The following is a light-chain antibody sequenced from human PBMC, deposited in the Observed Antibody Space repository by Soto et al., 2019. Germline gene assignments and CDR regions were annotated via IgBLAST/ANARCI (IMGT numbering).Light chain of an antibody. CDR3: KAWDINTAV. J-gene: IGLJ1*01. V-gene: IGLV3-1*01. CDR1: KLGDKF. CDR2: EDY. Sequence: YELTQPPSVSVSPGQTASITCPGDKLGDKFACWYQQKPGQSPVLVIYEDYKRPSGIPERFSGSNSGNTATLTISDTQAMDEADYYCKAWDINTAVFGTGTKVTVL.